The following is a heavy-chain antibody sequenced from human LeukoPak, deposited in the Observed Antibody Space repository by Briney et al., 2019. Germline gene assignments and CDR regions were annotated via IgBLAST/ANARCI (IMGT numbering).Heavy chain of an antibody. CDR1: GGSFSGYY. V-gene: IGHV4-34*01. Sequence: SETLSLTCAVYGGSFSGYYWSWIRQPPGKGLEWIGEINHSGSTNCNPSLKSRVTISVDTSKNQFSLKLSSVTAADTAVYYCARGPGYGGNSTLDYWGQGTLVTVSS. J-gene: IGHJ4*02. CDR2: INHSGST. CDR3: ARGPGYGGNSTLDY. D-gene: IGHD4-23*01.